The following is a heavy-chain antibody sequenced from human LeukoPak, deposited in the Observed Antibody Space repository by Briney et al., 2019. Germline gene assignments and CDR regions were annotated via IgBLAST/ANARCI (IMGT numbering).Heavy chain of an antibody. CDR2: ISSSSSYI. D-gene: IGHD6-13*01. CDR3: ARDRRIAAAGIRPLYYGMDV. Sequence: GGSLRLSCAASGFTFSSYSMNWVRQAPGKGLEWVSSISSSSSYIYYADSVKGRFTISRDNAKNSLYLQMNSLRAEDTAVYYCARDRRIAAAGIRPLYYGMDVWGQGTTVTVSS. V-gene: IGHV3-21*01. CDR1: GFTFSSYS. J-gene: IGHJ6*02.